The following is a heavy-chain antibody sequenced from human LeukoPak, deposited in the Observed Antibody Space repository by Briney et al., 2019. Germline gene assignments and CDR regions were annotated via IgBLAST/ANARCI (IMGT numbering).Heavy chain of an antibody. Sequence: ASVKVSCKASGYSFSSNYMHWVRQAPGQGLEWMGIINPSGGATTYAQKFQGRVTMTRDTSMSTVYMELSSLRSEDTAVYYCAREEGQWLVNYWGQGTLVTVSS. V-gene: IGHV1-46*01. CDR2: INPSGGAT. CDR3: AREEGQWLVNY. J-gene: IGHJ4*02. CDR1: GYSFSSNY. D-gene: IGHD6-19*01.